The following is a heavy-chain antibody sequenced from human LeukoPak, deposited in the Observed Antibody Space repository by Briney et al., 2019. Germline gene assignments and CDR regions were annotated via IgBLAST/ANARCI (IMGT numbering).Heavy chain of an antibody. Sequence: KPSETLSLICTVSGGSIRSYYWSWIRQPPGKGLEWIGYIYYSGSTNYNPSLKSRVAISVDTSKNQFSLKLDSVTAADTAVYYCARLQATVTIHAYFDYWGQGTLVTVSS. CDR2: IYYSGST. CDR1: GGSIRSYY. J-gene: IGHJ4*01. V-gene: IGHV4-59*01. D-gene: IGHD4-17*01. CDR3: ARLQATVTIHAYFDY.